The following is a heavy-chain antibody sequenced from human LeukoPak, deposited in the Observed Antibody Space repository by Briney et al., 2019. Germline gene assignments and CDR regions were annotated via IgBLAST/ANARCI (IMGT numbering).Heavy chain of an antibody. CDR2: ISGSGGGT. CDR1: GFTFSSYA. CDR3: AKALTAGYYYYMDV. V-gene: IGHV3-23*01. Sequence: GGALRLSCAASGFTFSSYAMNWVRQAPGKGLEWLSAISGSGGGTYYSDPVKDRCTIARDNSKNTLYLQMLSLRAEDTAVYYCAKALTAGYYYYMDVWGQGTTVTVSS. D-gene: IGHD1-20*01. J-gene: IGHJ6*03.